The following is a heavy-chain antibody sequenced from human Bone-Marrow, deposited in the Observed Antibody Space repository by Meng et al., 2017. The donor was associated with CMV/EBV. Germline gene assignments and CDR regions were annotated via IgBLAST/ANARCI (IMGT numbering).Heavy chain of an antibody. V-gene: IGHV3-15*01. J-gene: IGHJ4*02. CDR1: GFTFSSYW. CDR2: IKSKTDGGTT. Sequence: GESLKISCAASGFTFSSYWMHWVRQAPGKGLEWVGRIKSKTDGGTTDYAAPVKGRFTISRDDSKNTLYLQMNSLKTEDTAVYYCTTGPQRWLGESLLENYYFDDWGQGTVVTVSS. D-gene: IGHD3-10*01. CDR3: TTGPQRWLGESLLENYYFDD.